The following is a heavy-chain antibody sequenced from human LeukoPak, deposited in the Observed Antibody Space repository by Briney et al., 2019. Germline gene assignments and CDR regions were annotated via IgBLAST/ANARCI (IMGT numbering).Heavy chain of an antibody. J-gene: IGHJ4*02. D-gene: IGHD2-2*01. Sequence: GGSLRLSCAASGFTFSSYSMNWVRQAPGKGLEWVSYISSSSSTIYYADSVKGRFTISRDNAKNSLYLQMNSLRAEDTAVYYCARDNLKVPAAMVDYWGQGTLVTVSS. V-gene: IGHV3-48*01. CDR1: GFTFSSYS. CDR3: ARDNLKVPAAMVDY. CDR2: ISSSSSTI.